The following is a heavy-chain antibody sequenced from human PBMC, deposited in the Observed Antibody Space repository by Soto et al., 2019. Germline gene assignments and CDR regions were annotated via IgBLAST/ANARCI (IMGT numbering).Heavy chain of an antibody. Sequence: QVQLVESGGGVVQPGRSLRLSCAASGFTFSSYGMHWVRQAPGKGLEWVAVIWYDGSNKYYADSVKGRFTISRDNSKNTQYLQMNSLRAEDTAVYYCARAASGYVDYYYYGMDVWGQGTTVTVSS. V-gene: IGHV3-33*01. D-gene: IGHD5-12*01. CDR2: IWYDGSNK. CDR1: GFTFSSYG. CDR3: ARAASGYVDYYYYGMDV. J-gene: IGHJ6*02.